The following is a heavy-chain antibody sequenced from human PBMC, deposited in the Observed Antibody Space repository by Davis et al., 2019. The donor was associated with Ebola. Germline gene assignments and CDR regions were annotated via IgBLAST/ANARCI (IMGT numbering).Heavy chain of an antibody. D-gene: IGHD4-17*01. CDR2: INSDGSST. CDR3: ARGGYYGEIYYGMDV. CDR1: GFTFSSYW. Sequence: HTGGSLRPSCAASGFTFSSYWMHWVRHAPGKGLVWVSRINSDGSSTSYADSVKGRFTISRDNAKNTLYLQMNSLRAEDTAVYYCARGGYYGEIYYGMDVWGKGTTVTVSS. J-gene: IGHJ6*04. V-gene: IGHV3-74*01.